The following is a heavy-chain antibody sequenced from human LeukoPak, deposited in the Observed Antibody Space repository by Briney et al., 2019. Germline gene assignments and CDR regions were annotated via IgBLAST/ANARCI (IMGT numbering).Heavy chain of an antibody. CDR1: GFTFSSYS. V-gene: IGHV3-48*04. CDR3: ARGKRNFDY. Sequence: GGSLRLSCAASGFTFSSYSMNWVRQAPGKGLEWVSYISSSSSTIYYADSVKGRFTISRDYTKNSLYLQMNSLRAEDTAVYYCARGKRNFDYWGQGTLVTVSS. CDR2: ISSSSSTI. J-gene: IGHJ4*02.